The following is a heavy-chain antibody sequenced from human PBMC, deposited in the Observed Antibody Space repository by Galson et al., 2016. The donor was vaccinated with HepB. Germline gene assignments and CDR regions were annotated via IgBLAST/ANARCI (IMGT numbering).Heavy chain of an antibody. CDR1: GGTFRSYG. J-gene: IGHJ4*02. CDR2: IIPILGET. CDR3: ARNGRFGGPEGDYFDH. V-gene: IGHV1-69*04. Sequence: SVKVSCKAPGGTFRSYGISWVRQAPGQGLEWMGRIIPILGETIYSQKIQDRFTITADKSTNTVYMEFNSLRSEDTAVYYCARNGRFGGPEGDYFDHWGQGTPVTVSS. D-gene: IGHD3-3*01.